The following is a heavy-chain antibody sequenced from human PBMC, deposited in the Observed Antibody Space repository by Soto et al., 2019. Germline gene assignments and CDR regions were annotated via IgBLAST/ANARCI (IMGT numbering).Heavy chain of an antibody. CDR1: GGSISSYY. D-gene: IGHD3-10*01. CDR3: ARQVVDGAVAGSGSFDY. J-gene: IGHJ4*02. V-gene: IGHV4-59*08. CDR2: IYYSGST. Sequence: SETLSLTCPVSGGSISSYYWSWIRQPPGKGLEWIGYIYYSGSTNYNPSLKSRVTISADTSKNQFSLKLSSVTAADTAVYYCARQVVDGAVAGSGSFDYWGQGTLVTVSS.